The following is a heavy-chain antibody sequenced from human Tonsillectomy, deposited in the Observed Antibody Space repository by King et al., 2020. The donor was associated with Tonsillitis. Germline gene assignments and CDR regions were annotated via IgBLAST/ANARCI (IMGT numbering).Heavy chain of an antibody. CDR3: ARDLLGYCSSTSCPGRDV. CDR2: IYTSGST. D-gene: IGHD2-2*01. J-gene: IGHJ6*04. Sequence: PLQESGPGLVKPSQTLSLTCTVSGGSISSGSYYWSWIRQPAGKGLEWIGRIYTSGSTNYNPSLKSRVTMSVDTSKNQFSLKLSSVTAADTAVYYCARDLLGYCSSTSCPGRDVWGKGTTVTVSS. CDR1: GGSISSGSYY. V-gene: IGHV4-61*02.